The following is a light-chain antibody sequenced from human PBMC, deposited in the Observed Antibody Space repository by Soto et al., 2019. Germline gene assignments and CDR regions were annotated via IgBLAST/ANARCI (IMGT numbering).Light chain of an antibody. J-gene: IGKJ1*01. CDR1: QSVSSN. V-gene: IGKV3-15*01. CDR2: GAS. Sequence: EIVMTQSPATLSVSPGERATLSCRASQSVSSNLAWYQQKPGQAPRLLIYGASTRATCIPVRFSGSGSGTAFTLTISSLQSEDFAVYYCQQYHNWPPWTFGQGTKVEIK. CDR3: QQYHNWPPWT.